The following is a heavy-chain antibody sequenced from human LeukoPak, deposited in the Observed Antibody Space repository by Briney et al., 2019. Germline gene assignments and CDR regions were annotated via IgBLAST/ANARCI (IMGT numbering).Heavy chain of an antibody. CDR2: IIPILGIA. CDR1: GGTFSSYA. Sequence: SVKVSCKASGGTFSSYAISWVRQAPGQGLEWMGRIIPILGIANYAQKFQGRVTITADKSTSTAYMELSSLRSEDTAVYYCARRAIVGATGWFDPWGQGTLVTVSS. V-gene: IGHV1-69*04. CDR3: ARRAIVGATGWFDP. J-gene: IGHJ5*02. D-gene: IGHD1-26*01.